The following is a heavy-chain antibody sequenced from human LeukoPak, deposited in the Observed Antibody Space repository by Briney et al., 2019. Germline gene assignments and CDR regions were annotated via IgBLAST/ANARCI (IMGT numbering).Heavy chain of an antibody. D-gene: IGHD2-15*01. V-gene: IGHV1-2*02. CDR1: GYTFTGYY. J-gene: IGHJ5*02. CDR3: ARTRPGSSGGKVLGHWFDP. CDR2: INPNNGGT. Sequence: EASVKVSCKASGYTFTGYYMHWVRQAPGQGLEWMGWINPNNGGTNYAQKFQGRVTMTRDTSISTAYMELSRLRSDDTAVYYCARTRPGSSGGKVLGHWFDPWGQGTLVTVSS.